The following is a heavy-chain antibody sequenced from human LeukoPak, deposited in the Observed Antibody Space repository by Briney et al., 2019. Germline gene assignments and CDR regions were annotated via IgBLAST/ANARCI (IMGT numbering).Heavy chain of an antibody. J-gene: IGHJ6*03. CDR2: IYSGGST. CDR1: GFTVSSNY. Sequence: GGSLGLSCAASGFTVSSNYMSWVRQAPGKGLEWVSVIYSGGSTYYADSVKGRFTISRDNSKNTLYLQMNSLRAEDTAVYYCAKNPPPYYDFWSGEERRYYYYMDVWGKGTTVTVSS. D-gene: IGHD3-3*01. V-gene: IGHV3-53*05. CDR3: AKNPPPYYDFWSGEERRYYYYMDV.